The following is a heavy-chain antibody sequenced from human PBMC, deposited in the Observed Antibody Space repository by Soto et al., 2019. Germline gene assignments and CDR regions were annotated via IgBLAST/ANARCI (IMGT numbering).Heavy chain of an antibody. D-gene: IGHD1-26*01. CDR3: AKVERMTPYTHVR. CDR2: ISGRDAYT. CDR1: GFTINNYG. V-gene: IGHV3-23*01. Sequence: DVQVLESGGGLVQPGGSLRLSCEASGFTINNYGMAWVRQAPGKGLEWVSAISGRDAYTYYADSAQGRFTISRDNSRNTLYLQMNSLTAEDTALYYCAKVERMTPYTHVRWGQGTLVTVSS. J-gene: IGHJ4*02.